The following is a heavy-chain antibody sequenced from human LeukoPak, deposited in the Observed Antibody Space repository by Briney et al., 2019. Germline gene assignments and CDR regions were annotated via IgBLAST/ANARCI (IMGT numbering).Heavy chain of an antibody. D-gene: IGHD2-15*01. CDR3: IGSGSTFDY. CDR2: IYSGGST. J-gene: IGHJ4*02. CDR1: GFIVSSNY. Sequence: GGSLRLSCAASGFIVSSNYMYWVRQAPGKGLEWVSVIYSGGSTYYADSVKGRFTISRRNSKNTLYLQMNSLRAEDTAVYYCIGSGSTFDYWGQGTLVTVSS. V-gene: IGHV3-53*01.